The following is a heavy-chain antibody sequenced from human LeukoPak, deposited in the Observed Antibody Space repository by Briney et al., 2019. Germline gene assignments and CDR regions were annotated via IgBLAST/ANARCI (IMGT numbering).Heavy chain of an antibody. CDR3: AELGITMIGGV. V-gene: IGHV3-7*01. CDR2: INPDGSDK. CDR1: GFTFSTYW. D-gene: IGHD3-10*02. Sequence: PGGSLRLSCPASGFTFSTYWMSWVRQAPGKGLEWVANINPDGSDKYHVDSVKGRFTISRDNAKNSLYLQMNSLRAENTAVYYCAELGITMIGGVWGKGTTVTISS. J-gene: IGHJ6*04.